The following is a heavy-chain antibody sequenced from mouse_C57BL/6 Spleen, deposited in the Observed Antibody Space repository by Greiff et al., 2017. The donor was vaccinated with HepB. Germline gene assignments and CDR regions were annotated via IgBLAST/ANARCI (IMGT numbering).Heavy chain of an antibody. V-gene: IGHV1-82*01. J-gene: IGHJ1*03. D-gene: IGHD4-1*01. Sequence: QVQLQQSGPELVKPGASVKISCKASGYAFSSSWMNWVKQRPGKGLEWIGRIYPGDGDTNYNGKFKGKATLTADKSSSTAYMQLSSLTSEDSAVYFCARYGTGWYFDVWGTGTTVTVSS. CDR1: GYAFSSSW. CDR3: ARYGTGWYFDV. CDR2: IYPGDGDT.